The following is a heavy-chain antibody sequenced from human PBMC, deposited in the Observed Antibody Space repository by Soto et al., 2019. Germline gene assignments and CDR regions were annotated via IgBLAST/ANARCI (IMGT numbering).Heavy chain of an antibody. J-gene: IGHJ4*02. CDR2: ISGSGGST. Sequence: GGSLRLSCAASGFTFSSYAMSWVRQAPGKGLEWVSAISGSGGSTYYADSVKGRFTISRDNSKNTLYLQMNSLRAEDTAVYYCAKDHIVVVVAATVFDYWGQGTLVTVSS. D-gene: IGHD2-15*01. CDR3: AKDHIVVVVAATVFDY. CDR1: GFTFSSYA. V-gene: IGHV3-23*01.